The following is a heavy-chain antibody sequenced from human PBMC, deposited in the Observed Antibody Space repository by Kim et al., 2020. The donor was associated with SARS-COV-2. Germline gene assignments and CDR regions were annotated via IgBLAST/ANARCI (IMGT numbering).Heavy chain of an antibody. V-gene: IGHV4-34*01. Sequence: SETLSLTCAVYGGSFSGYYWSWIRQPPGKGLEWIGEINHSGSTNYNPSLKSRVTISVDTSKNQFSLKLSSVTAADTAVYYCARGGSHLYYYGSGSYYLHYWGQGTLVTVSS. D-gene: IGHD3-10*01. J-gene: IGHJ4*02. CDR3: ARGGSHLYYYGSGSYYLHY. CDR1: GGSFSGYY. CDR2: INHSGST.